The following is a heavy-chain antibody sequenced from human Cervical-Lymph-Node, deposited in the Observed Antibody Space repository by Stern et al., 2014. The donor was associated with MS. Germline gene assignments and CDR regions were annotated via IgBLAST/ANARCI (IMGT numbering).Heavy chain of an antibody. CDR2: ISGSGGNT. CDR1: EFIFSNFV. D-gene: IGHD1-26*01. V-gene: IGHV3-23*04. J-gene: IGHJ4*02. Sequence: EVQLVQSGGVLVQPGGSLRLSCTASEFIFSNFVMSWVRQAPGKGLEWVSDISGSGGNTYYADSVKGRFTISRDNSKNTLYLQMNSLRAEDTAVYYCAKGPYSGSQPYFGYWGQGTLVTVSS. CDR3: AKGPYSGSQPYFGY.